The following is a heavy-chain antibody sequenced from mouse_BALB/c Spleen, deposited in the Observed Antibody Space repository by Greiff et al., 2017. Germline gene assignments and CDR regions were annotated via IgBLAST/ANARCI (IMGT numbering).Heavy chain of an antibody. D-gene: IGHD2-14*01. CDR3: ARRDYRYDEGDFDY. CDR1: GFTFSSYG. CDR2: ISSGGSYT. J-gene: IGHJ2*01. Sequence: EVKLVESGGDLVKPGGSLKLSCAASGFTFSSYGMSWVRQTPDKRLEWVATISSGGSYTYYPDSVKGRFTISRDNAKNTLYLQMSSLKSEDTAMYYCARRDYRYDEGDFDYWGQGTTLTVSS. V-gene: IGHV5-6*01.